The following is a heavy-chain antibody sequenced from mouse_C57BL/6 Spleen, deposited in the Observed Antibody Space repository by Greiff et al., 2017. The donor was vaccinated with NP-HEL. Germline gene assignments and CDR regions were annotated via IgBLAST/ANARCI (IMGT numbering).Heavy chain of an antibody. D-gene: IGHD3-2*02. CDR2: IYPGSGNP. J-gene: IGHJ3*01. Sequence: QVQLKESGAELVRPGASVKLSCKASGYTFTDYYMNWVKQRPGQGLEWIARIYPGSGNPYYNEKFTGKATLTDEKSSSTAYMQLSSLTSEDSAVYFCARESDSSGYGFAYWGQGTLVTVSA. V-gene: IGHV1-76*01. CDR1: GYTFTDYY. CDR3: ARESDSSGYGFAY.